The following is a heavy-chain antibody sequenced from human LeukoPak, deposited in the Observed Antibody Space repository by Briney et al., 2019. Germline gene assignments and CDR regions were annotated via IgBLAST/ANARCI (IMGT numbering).Heavy chain of an antibody. D-gene: IGHD5-24*01. Sequence: GGSLRLFCTASGFTFGDYAMSWFRQAPGKGLEWVGFIRSKAYGGTTEYAASVKGRFTISRDDSKSIAYLQMNSLKTEDTAVYYCTRGGVEMATILYYWGQGTLVTVSS. CDR2: IRSKAYGGTT. V-gene: IGHV3-49*03. CDR1: GFTFGDYA. J-gene: IGHJ4*02. CDR3: TRGGVEMATILYY.